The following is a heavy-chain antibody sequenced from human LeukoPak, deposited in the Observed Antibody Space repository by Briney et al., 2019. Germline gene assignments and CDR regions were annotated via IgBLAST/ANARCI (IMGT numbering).Heavy chain of an antibody. D-gene: IGHD2-15*01. V-gene: IGHV4-38-2*02. J-gene: IGHJ4*02. CDR3: ARDQGRYASAYQDY. CDR2: ISHNGIT. Sequence: SQTLSLTCTVSGFSISTGYYWGWIRQPPGKGLEWIGSISHNGITYYNPSPKSRVTISVDTSRNRFSRKLTSVTAADTAVYYCARDQGRYASAYQDYWGQGTLVTVSS. CDR1: GFSISTGYY.